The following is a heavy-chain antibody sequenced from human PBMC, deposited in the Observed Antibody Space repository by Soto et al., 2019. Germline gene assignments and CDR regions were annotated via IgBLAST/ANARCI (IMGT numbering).Heavy chain of an antibody. CDR1: GFTFSSYA. Sequence: GGSLRLSCAASGFTFSSYAMSWVRQAPGKGLEWVSAISGSGGSTYYADSVKGRFTISRDNSKNTLYLQMNSLRAEDTAVYYCAKWDYDSSGYSVFDYWGQGTLVTVSS. V-gene: IGHV3-23*01. CDR2: ISGSGGST. D-gene: IGHD3-22*01. CDR3: AKWDYDSSGYSVFDY. J-gene: IGHJ4*02.